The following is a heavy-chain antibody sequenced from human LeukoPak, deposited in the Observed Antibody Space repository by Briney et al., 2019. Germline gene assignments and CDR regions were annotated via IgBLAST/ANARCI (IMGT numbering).Heavy chain of an antibody. J-gene: IGHJ4*02. CDR2: LYSSGYS. CDR1: GFTFSSYW. V-gene: IGHV3-66*01. D-gene: IGHD5-12*01. CDR3: GAKGNGYTGIYVFAH. Sequence: GGSLRLSCAASGFTFSSYWKSWVRQAPGKGLEWVSVLYSSGYSKYADSVKGRFSIFRDNSENTLSLQMNSLRAEDTAVYYCGAKGNGYTGIYVFAHWGRGTLVTVSS.